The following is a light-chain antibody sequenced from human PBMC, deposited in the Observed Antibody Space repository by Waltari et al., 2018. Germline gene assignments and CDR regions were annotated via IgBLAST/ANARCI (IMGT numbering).Light chain of an antibody. V-gene: IGLV2-23*03. CDR1: SSGVVTFNL. Sequence: QSALTQPASVSGSPGQSTTMSCTGASSGVVTFNLFSWYQQHPVKAPKLIIYEGNERPSGVSNRFSGSKSGNTASLTISGLQAEDEAYYYCCSYAGGSTFVVFGGGTKLTVL. CDR3: CSYAGGSTFVV. J-gene: IGLJ2*01. CDR2: EGN.